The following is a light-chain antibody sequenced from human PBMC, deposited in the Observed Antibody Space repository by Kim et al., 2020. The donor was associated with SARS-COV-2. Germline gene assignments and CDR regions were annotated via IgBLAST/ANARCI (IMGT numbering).Light chain of an antibody. J-gene: IGLJ3*02. CDR1: SSNIGSHT. CDR3: ATWNDSLNGPV. Sequence: GQRVTISCSGSSSNIGSHTVNWYQRLPGMSPTLLIYRNNERPSGGPDRFSGSKSGTSASLAISGLQPEDEAIYYCATWNDSLNGPVFGGGTRVTVL. CDR2: RNN. V-gene: IGLV1-44*01.